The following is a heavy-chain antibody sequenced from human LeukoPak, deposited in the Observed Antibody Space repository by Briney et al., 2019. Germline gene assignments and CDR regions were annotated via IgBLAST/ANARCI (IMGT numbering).Heavy chain of an antibody. V-gene: IGHV4-59*08. Sequence: SETLSLTCTVFGGSISGYYWSWIRQPPGKGLEWIAYIHYSGSTNYNPPLRSRLTISVDTSKNQLSLKLNSMTDADTAVYYCARHGQNDGYPLDYWGQGTLVSVSS. D-gene: IGHD5-24*01. CDR2: IHYSGST. J-gene: IGHJ4*02. CDR3: ARHGQNDGYPLDY. CDR1: GGSISGYY.